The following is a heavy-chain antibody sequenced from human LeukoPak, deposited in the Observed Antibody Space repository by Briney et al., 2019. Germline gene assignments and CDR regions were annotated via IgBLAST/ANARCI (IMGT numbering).Heavy chain of an antibody. CDR1: GFTFSDYN. J-gene: IGHJ6*02. CDR2: ITESRNII. D-gene: IGHD3-9*01. Sequence: GGSLRLSCAASGFTFSDYNMSWVRQAPGKGLEWVSYITESRNIIHYAASVKGRFTISRHNAKNSLYLQMNSLRAEDTAVYYCARSIGLTGGGVDVWGQGTTATVSS. V-gene: IGHV3-11*01. CDR3: ARSIGLTGGGVDV.